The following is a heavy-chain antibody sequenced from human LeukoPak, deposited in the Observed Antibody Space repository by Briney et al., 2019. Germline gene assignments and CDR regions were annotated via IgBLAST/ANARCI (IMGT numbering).Heavy chain of an antibody. J-gene: IGHJ4*02. V-gene: IGHV4-61*01. CDR1: GDSMSSKSYY. CDR3: ARIEDYGGNSVNY. Sequence: SETLSLTCTVSGDSMSSKSYYWSWIRQPPGKGLEWIGYIYYSGSTNYNPSLKSRVTISVDTSKNQFSLKLSSVTAADTAVYYCARIEDYGGNSVNYWGQGTLVTVSS. CDR2: IYYSGST. D-gene: IGHD4-23*01.